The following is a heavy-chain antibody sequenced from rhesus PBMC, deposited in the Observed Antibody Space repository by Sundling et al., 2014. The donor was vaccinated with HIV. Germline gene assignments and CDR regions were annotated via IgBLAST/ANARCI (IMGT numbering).Heavy chain of an antibody. J-gene: IGHJ4*01. Sequence: QVTLKESGPALVKPTQTLTLTCTFSGFSLSISGMGVGWIRQAPGKTLEWLAHIYWDDDKRYTTSLRSRLTISKDTAKNQVVLTMTNMDPVDTATYYCTRTAIPSTYSSGWSHYFDYWGQGVLVTVSS. CDR3: TRTAIPSTYSSGWSHYFDY. D-gene: IGHD6-31*01. CDR2: IYWDDDK. CDR1: GFSLSISGMG. V-gene: IGHV2-174*02.